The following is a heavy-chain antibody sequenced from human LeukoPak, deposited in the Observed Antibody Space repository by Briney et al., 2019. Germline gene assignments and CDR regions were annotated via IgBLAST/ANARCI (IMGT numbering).Heavy chain of an antibody. CDR3: ARDCTNGVCYGTDFDY. J-gene: IGHJ4*02. V-gene: IGHV3-33*01. CDR1: GFTFSSYG. Sequence: GGSLRLSCAASGFTFSSYGMHWVRQAPGKGLEWVAVIWYDGSNKYYADSVKGRFTISRDNSKNTLYLQMNSLRAEYTAVYYCARDCTNGVCYGTDFDYWGQGTLVTVSS. CDR2: IWYDGSNK. D-gene: IGHD2-8*01.